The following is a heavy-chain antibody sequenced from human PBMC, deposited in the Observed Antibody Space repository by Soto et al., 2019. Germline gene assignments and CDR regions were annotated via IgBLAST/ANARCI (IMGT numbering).Heavy chain of an antibody. CDR3: AKGLSSSSSPLDS. J-gene: IGHJ4*02. Sequence: VGSLRLSCAASGFTFDDYTMHWVRQGPGKGLEWVSLISWDGAITFYADSVQGRFIISRDNSKDSLYLQMDSLTVEDSAFYYCAKGLSSSSSPLDSWGQGTQVTVSS. CDR1: GFTFDDYT. V-gene: IGHV3-43*01. D-gene: IGHD6-6*01. CDR2: ISWDGAIT.